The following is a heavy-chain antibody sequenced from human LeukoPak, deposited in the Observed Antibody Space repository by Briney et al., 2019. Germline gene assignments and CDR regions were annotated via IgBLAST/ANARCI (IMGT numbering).Heavy chain of an antibody. CDR2: INHSGST. Sequence: KPSETLSLTCAVYGGSFSGYYWSWIRQPPGKGLEWIGEINHSGSTNYNPSLKSRVTISVDTSKNQFSLKLSSVTAAGTAVYYCARTTKVVGDYDYWGQGTLVTVSS. V-gene: IGHV4-34*01. D-gene: IGHD2-15*01. CDR3: ARTTKVVGDYDY. CDR1: GGSFSGYY. J-gene: IGHJ4*02.